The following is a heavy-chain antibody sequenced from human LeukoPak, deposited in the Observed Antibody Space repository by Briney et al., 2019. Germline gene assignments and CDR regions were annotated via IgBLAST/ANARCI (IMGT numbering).Heavy chain of an antibody. J-gene: IGHJ3*02. CDR2: INSDGSST. Sequence: GGSLRPSCAASGFTFSSYWMHWVRQAPGKGLVWVSRINSDGSSTSYADSAKGRFTISRDNAKNTLYLQMNSLRAEDTAVYYCARGGHDSSGYYPGRGAFDIWGQGTMVTVSS. V-gene: IGHV3-74*01. CDR1: GFTFSSYW. D-gene: IGHD3-22*01. CDR3: ARGGHDSSGYYPGRGAFDI.